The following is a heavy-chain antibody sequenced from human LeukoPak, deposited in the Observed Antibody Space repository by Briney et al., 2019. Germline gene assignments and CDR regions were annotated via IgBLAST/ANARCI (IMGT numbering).Heavy chain of an antibody. Sequence: ASVKVSCKASGYTFTGYYMHWLRQAPGQGPQWMGWINPNSGDTNYAQKYEGRVSMTRDTSISTAYMELSGLSSDDTAVYYCARGVRRSAGKLHRSGNYYMDVWGKGTTVIVSS. V-gene: IGHV1-2*02. CDR1: GYTFTGYY. CDR2: INPNSGDT. J-gene: IGHJ6*03. CDR3: ARGVRRSAGKLHRSGNYYMDV. D-gene: IGHD1-1*01.